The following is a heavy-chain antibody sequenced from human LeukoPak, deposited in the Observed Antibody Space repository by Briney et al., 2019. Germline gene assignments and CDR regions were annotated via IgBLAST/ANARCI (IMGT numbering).Heavy chain of an antibody. J-gene: IGHJ4*02. CDR3: ARGGAESSSWFDSLDY. Sequence: ASVKVSCKASGYTFTSYYMHWVRQAPGQGLEWMGIINPSGGSTSYAQKFQGRVTMTRDMSTSTVYMELSSLRSEDTAVYYCARGGAESSSWFDSLDYWGQGTLVTVSS. D-gene: IGHD6-13*01. CDR2: INPSGGST. CDR1: GYTFTSYY. V-gene: IGHV1-46*01.